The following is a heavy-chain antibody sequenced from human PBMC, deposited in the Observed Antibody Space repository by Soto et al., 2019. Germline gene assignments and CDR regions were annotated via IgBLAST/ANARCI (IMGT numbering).Heavy chain of an antibody. D-gene: IGHD3-16*02. CDR2: ISWNSGTL. CDR3: AKALRGYRLEAFDI. J-gene: IGHJ3*02. CDR1: GFSFADYA. V-gene: IGHV3-9*01. Sequence: EVQLVESGGDLVQPGISLRLSCAASGFSFADYAMHWVRQAPGKGLEWVSGISWNSGTLTYAESVKGRFTISRDNAKNSVYLQINSLRPEDTALYYCAKALRGYRLEAFDIWGQGTMVTVSS.